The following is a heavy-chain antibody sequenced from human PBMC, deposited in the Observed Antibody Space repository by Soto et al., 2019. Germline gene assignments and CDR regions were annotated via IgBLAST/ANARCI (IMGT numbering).Heavy chain of an antibody. CDR1: GYAFTSYY. J-gene: IGHJ4*02. D-gene: IGHD5-12*01. V-gene: IGHV1-46*01. CDR3: ARGPSSVADY. CDR2: ITPSGGST. Sequence: QVQLVQSGAEVKKPGASVKVSCKASGYAFTSYYMHWVRQAPGQGLEWMGRITPSGGSTSYAQKFQGRVTMTMDTSTTTFYMELSSLRSEDTAVYYCARGPSSVADYWGQGTLVTVSS.